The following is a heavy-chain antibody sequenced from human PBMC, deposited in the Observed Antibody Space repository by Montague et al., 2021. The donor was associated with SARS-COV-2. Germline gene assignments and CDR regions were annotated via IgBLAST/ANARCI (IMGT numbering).Heavy chain of an antibody. CDR3: ARGDYYDSTGYYDY. V-gene: IGHV4-59*01. CDR2: IYYSGST. J-gene: IGHJ4*01. D-gene: IGHD3-22*01. CDR1: GGSISSYY. Sequence: SETLSLTCTVSGGSISSYYWSWIRQPPGKGLEWIGYIYYSGSTNXNPSLKSRVTISVDTSKNQFSLKVRSVTAVDTAVYYCARGDYYDSTGYYDYWGQGTLVTVSS.